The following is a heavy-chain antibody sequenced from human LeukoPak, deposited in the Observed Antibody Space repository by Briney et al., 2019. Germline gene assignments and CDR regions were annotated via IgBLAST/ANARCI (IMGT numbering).Heavy chain of an antibody. CDR1: GGSFSGYY. J-gene: IGHJ3*02. D-gene: IGHD1-1*01. CDR2: ISNSGST. CDR3: VRLQPNTGEWAFDI. V-gene: IGHV4-59*01. Sequence: KTSETLSLTCAVYGGSFSGYYWSWIRQPPGEGLEWIGYISNSGSTNYNPSLKGRVTISVDTSKNQLSLKLSSVTAADTAVYHCVRLQPNTGEWAFDIWGQGTMVSVSS.